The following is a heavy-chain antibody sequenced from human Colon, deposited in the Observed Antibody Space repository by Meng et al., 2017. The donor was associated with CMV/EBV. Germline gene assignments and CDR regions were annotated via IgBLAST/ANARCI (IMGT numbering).Heavy chain of an antibody. CDR2: IDNEGSGA. CDR1: GFTFNKYW. V-gene: IGHV3-74*01. J-gene: IGHJ5*02. CDR3: ARDTPHNAFEP. Sequence: GESLKISCVASGFTFNKYWMHWVRQPPGGGLVWLSRIDNEGSGAIYADSVRGRFTVSRGNARNTVYLQMNNLRDEDTAVYYCARDTPHNAFEPWGHGTLVTVSS. D-gene: IGHD2-15*01.